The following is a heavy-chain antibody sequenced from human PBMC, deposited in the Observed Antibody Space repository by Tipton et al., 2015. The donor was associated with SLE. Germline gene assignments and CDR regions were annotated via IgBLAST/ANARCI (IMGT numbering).Heavy chain of an antibody. J-gene: IGHJ4*02. CDR1: GGSISSHY. CDR2: IYYSGST. CDR3: AREYSSGWSY. Sequence: TLSLTCTVSGGSISSHYWSWIRQPPGKGLEWIGYIYYSGSTNYNPSLKSRVTISVDTSKNQFSLKLSSVTAADTAVYYCAREYSSGWSYWGQGTLVTVSS. V-gene: IGHV4-59*11. D-gene: IGHD6-19*01.